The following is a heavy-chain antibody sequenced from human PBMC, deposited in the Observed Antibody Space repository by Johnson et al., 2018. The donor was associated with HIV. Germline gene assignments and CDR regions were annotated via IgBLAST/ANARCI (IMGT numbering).Heavy chain of an antibody. V-gene: IGHV3-30-3*01. CDR3: ARESSNQNWNWNAFDI. CDR2: ISYDGSNK. CDR1: GFTFSSYA. J-gene: IGHJ3*02. D-gene: IGHD1-7*01. Sequence: QVQLVESGGGVVQPGRSLRLSCAASGFTFSSYAIHWVRQAPAKGLEWVAVISYDGSNKYYADSVKGRFTISRDNSKNTLYLQMNSLRAEDTAVYYCARESSNQNWNWNAFDIWGQGTMVTVSS.